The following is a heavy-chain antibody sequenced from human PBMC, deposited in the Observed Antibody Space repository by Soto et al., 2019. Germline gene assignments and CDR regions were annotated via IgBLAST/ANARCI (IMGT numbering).Heavy chain of an antibody. D-gene: IGHD2-2*01. J-gene: IGHJ4*02. Sequence: QVHLVQSEGELKKPGASVKVSCKTSGYTFSDYGVSWVRQAPGQGLQWMGWINTFNGNTKYEQKFQGRVILSLDAATGTVLLELTSLKFDDAAVYYCARGFIPENYWGQGTRVTVSS. V-gene: IGHV1-18*01. CDR3: ARGFIPENY. CDR2: INTFNGNT. CDR1: GYTFSDYG.